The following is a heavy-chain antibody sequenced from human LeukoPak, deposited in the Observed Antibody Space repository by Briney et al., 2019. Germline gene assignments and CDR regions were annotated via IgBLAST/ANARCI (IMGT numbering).Heavy chain of an antibody. CDR2: IYSGGST. V-gene: IGHV3-53*01. CDR1: GFTVSSNY. CDR3: ARDLGSGWNFDY. J-gene: IGHJ4*02. Sequence: GGSLRLSCAASGFTVSSNYMSWVRQAPGKGLGWVSVIYSGGSTYYADSVKGRFTISRDNSKNTLYLQMNSLRAEDKAVYYCARDLGSGWNFDYWGQGTLVTVSS. D-gene: IGHD6-19*01.